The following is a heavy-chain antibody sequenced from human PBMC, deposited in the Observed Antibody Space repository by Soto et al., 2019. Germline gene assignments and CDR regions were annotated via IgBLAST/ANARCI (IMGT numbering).Heavy chain of an antibody. Sequence: SVKVSCKASGGTFSSYAISWVRQAPGQGLEWMGGIIPIFGTANYAQKFQGRVTITADESTSTAYMELSSLRSEDTAVYYCASENVLRFLEWLSHAAYYYYYCGMDVWGQGTTVTVSS. CDR3: ASENVLRFLEWLSHAAYYYYYCGMDV. V-gene: IGHV1-69*13. J-gene: IGHJ6*02. D-gene: IGHD3-3*01. CDR1: GGTFSSYA. CDR2: IIPIFGTA.